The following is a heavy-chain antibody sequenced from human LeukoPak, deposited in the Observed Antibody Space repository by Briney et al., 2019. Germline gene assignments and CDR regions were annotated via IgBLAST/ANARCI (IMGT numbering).Heavy chain of an antibody. D-gene: IGHD6-13*01. Sequence: GGSLRLSCAASGFTFTSYSMSWVRQAPGKGLEWVSYFTTSGSTMYYADSVKGRFTISRDNAKNSVYLQMNSLRAEDTAVYYCARPGYTSNWYLDYWGQGTLVTVSS. CDR2: FTTSGSTM. CDR3: ARPGYTSNWYLDY. V-gene: IGHV3-48*01. J-gene: IGHJ4*02. CDR1: GFTFTSYS.